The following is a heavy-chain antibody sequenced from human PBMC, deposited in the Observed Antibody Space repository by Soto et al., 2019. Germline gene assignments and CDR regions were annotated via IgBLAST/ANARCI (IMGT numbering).Heavy chain of an antibody. CDR1: GFTFSNYN. CDR2: IRSRSIDM. CDR3: VRESYPAKAFDI. D-gene: IGHD2-2*01. V-gene: IGHV3-21*01. J-gene: IGHJ3*02. Sequence: EVQLVESGGGLVKPGESLRLSCAASGFTFSNYNINWVRQAPGKGLEWVSSIRSRSIDMYYADSVKGRFTISRDDAKNSLSLQMNGLSAEDTAVYFCVRESYPAKAFDIWGQGTMVTVSS.